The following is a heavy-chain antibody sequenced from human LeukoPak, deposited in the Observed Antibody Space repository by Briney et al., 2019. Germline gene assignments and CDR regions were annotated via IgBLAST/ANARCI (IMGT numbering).Heavy chain of an antibody. CDR2: IKKDGSEK. D-gene: IGHD4-17*01. CDR1: GFTSRRYW. J-gene: IGHJ4*02. CDR3: VRYGDDDTPGLN. V-gene: IGHV3-7*04. Sequence: GGSLRLSCAASGFTSRRYWMSCVREAPQEGLGWVTNIKKDGSEKYYVESVKGRFTISRDNAKNSLYLQMNSLRAEDTALFYCVRYGDDDTPGLNWGQGTLVTVSS.